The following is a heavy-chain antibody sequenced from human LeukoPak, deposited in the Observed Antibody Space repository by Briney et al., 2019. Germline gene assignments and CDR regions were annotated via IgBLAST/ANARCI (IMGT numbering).Heavy chain of an antibody. CDR3: ARVPYYDILTGYSDY. J-gene: IGHJ4*02. CDR2: ISSSSGYI. D-gene: IGHD3-9*01. CDR1: GFTFSSYS. Sequence: GGSLRLSCAASGFTFSSYSMHWVRQAPGKGLEWVSFISSSSGYIYYADSVKGRFTISRDNAKNSLYLQMNSLRAEDTAVHYCARVPYYDILTGYSDYWGQGTLVTVSS. V-gene: IGHV3-21*01.